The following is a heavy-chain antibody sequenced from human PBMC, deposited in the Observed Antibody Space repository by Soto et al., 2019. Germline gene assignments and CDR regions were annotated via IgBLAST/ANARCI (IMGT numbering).Heavy chain of an antibody. D-gene: IGHD1-1*01. CDR2: IYYSGST. CDR3: ARGTTGTTGAFDI. J-gene: IGHJ3*02. CDR1: GGSISSYY. V-gene: IGHV4-59*01. Sequence: SETLSLTCTVSGGSISSYYWSWIRQPPGKGLEWIGYIYYSGSTNYNPSLKSRVTISVDTSKNQFSLKLSSVTAAYTAVYYCARGTTGTTGAFDIWGQGTMVTVSS.